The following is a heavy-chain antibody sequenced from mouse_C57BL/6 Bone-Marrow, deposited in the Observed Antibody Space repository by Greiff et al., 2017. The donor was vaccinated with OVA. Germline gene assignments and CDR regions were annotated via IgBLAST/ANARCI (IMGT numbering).Heavy chain of an antibody. CDR2: IYPRSGNT. Sequence: QVQLQQSGAELARPGASVKLSCKASGYTFTSYGISWVKQRTGRGLEWIGEIYPRSGNTYYNEKFKGKATLTADKSSSTAYMELRSLTSEDSAVYFCARPPLYSNRWDYWGQGTSVTVSS. V-gene: IGHV1-81*01. J-gene: IGHJ4*01. D-gene: IGHD2-5*01. CDR3: ARPPLYSNRWDY. CDR1: GYTFTSYG.